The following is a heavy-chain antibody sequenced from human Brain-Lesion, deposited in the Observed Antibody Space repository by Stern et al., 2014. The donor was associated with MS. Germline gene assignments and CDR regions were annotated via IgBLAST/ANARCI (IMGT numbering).Heavy chain of an antibody. V-gene: IGHV3-33*06. D-gene: IGHD6-19*01. Sequence: VQLVESGGGVVQPGRSLRLSCAVSGFTFSSYGMYWVRQAPGKGLEWVAGIWADGTKKNYIESVKGRFTIYRDNSKNTLSLQMTSLRAEDTAVYYCAKDKKDSSGWNLYFYGMDVWGQGTTVIVSS. CDR1: GFTFSSYG. CDR2: IWADGTKK. J-gene: IGHJ6*02. CDR3: AKDKKDSSGWNLYFYGMDV.